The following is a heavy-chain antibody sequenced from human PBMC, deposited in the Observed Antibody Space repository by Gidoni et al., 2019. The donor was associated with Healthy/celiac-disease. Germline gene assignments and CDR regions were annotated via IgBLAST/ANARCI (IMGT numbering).Heavy chain of an antibody. J-gene: IGHJ4*02. V-gene: IGHV3-48*01. CDR2: IGSSSSTI. D-gene: IGHD2-8*02. CDR1: GFTFSSYS. CDR3: ARRAGGHVSPNNYFDY. Sequence: EVQLVESGGGLVQPGGSLRLSCAASGFTFSSYSMNWVRQAPGKGLEWVSYIGSSSSTIYYADSVKGRFTISRDNAKNSLYMQMNSLRAEDTAVYYCARRAGGHVSPNNYFDYWGQGTLVTVSS.